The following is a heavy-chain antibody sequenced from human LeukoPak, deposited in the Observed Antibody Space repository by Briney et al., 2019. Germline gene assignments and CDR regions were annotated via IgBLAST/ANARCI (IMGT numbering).Heavy chain of an antibody. CDR1: GFTFSNYW. CDR2: IKQDGNEK. V-gene: IGHV3-7*01. Sequence: GGSLRLSCAASGFTFSNYWMNWVRQVPGKGLEWVANIKQDGNEKHYVDSVKGRFTISRDNAKNSLYLQMNSLRVEDTAVYYCARDRYFQYWGQGTLVIVSS. CDR3: ARDRYFQY. J-gene: IGHJ1*01. D-gene: IGHD1-14*01.